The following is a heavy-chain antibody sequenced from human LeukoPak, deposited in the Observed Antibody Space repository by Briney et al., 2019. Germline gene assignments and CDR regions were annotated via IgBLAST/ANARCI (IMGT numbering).Heavy chain of an antibody. V-gene: IGHV3-23*01. Sequence: PGGSLRLSCAASGFTFSSYAMSWVRQAPGKGLEWVSAISGSGGSTYYADSVKGRFTISRDNSKNTLYLQMNSLRAEDTAVYYCARDRGIAKTVNYYYYYGMDVWGQGTTVTVSS. CDR3: ARDRGIAKTVNYYYYYGMDV. CDR1: GFTFSSYA. D-gene: IGHD6-13*01. J-gene: IGHJ6*02. CDR2: ISGSGGST.